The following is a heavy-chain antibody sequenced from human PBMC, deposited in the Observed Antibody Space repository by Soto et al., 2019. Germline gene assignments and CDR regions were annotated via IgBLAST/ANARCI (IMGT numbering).Heavy chain of an antibody. CDR1: GFTFSSYA. Sequence: PGGSLRLSCAASGFTFSSYAMSWVRQAPGKGLEWVSAISGSGGSTYYADSVKGRFTISRDNSKNTLYLQMNSLRAEDTAVYYCAKAGYSSGWYIGAPIEYFQHWGQGTLVTVSS. D-gene: IGHD6-19*01. CDR3: AKAGYSSGWYIGAPIEYFQH. J-gene: IGHJ1*01. V-gene: IGHV3-23*01. CDR2: ISGSGGST.